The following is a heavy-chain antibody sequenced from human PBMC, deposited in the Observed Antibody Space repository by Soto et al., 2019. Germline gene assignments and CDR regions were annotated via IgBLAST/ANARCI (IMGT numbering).Heavy chain of an antibody. D-gene: IGHD3-3*01. J-gene: IGHJ5*02. V-gene: IGHV3-21*01. CDR2: ISSSSSYI. CDR3: ARDTSTDFWSGYSSWFDP. CDR1: GFTFSSYS. Sequence: PGGSLRLSCAASGFTFSSYSMNWVRQAPGKGLEWVSSISSSSSYIYYADSVKGRFTISRDNAKNSLYLQMNSLRAEDTAVYYCARDTSTDFWSGYSSWFDPWGQGTLVTVSS.